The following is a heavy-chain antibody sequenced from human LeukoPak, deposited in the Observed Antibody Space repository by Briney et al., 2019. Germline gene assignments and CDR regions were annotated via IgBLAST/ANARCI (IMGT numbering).Heavy chain of an antibody. J-gene: IGHJ6*02. CDR2: ISWNSGSI. V-gene: IGHV3-9*01. Sequence: GGSLRLSFAASGFTFDDYAMHWVRQAPGKGLEWVSGISWNSGSIGYADSVKGRFTISRDNAKNSLYLQMNSLRAEDTALYYCAKDPSPFYDILTGPYGMDVWGQGTTVTVSS. CDR3: AKDPSPFYDILTGPYGMDV. CDR1: GFTFDDYA. D-gene: IGHD3-9*01.